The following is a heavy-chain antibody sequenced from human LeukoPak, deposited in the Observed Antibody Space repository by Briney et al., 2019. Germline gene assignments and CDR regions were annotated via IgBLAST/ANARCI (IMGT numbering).Heavy chain of an antibody. Sequence: SETLSLTCTVSGGSISSSSYYWGWIRQPPGKGLEWIGSIYYSGSTYYNPSLKSRVTISVDTSKNQFSLKLSSVTAADTAVYYCARGRSSWYFGALRFDYWGQGTLVTVSS. CDR2: IYYSGST. J-gene: IGHJ4*02. CDR3: ARGRSSWYFGALRFDY. CDR1: GGSISSSSYY. D-gene: IGHD6-13*01. V-gene: IGHV4-39*07.